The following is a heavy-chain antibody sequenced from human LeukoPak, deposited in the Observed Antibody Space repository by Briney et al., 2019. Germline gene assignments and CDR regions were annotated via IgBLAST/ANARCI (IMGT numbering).Heavy chain of an antibody. Sequence: GGSLRLSCAASGFTVRSNAMSWVRQAPGKGLEWVSYISSSGSTIYYADSVKGRFTISRDNAKNSLYLQMNSLRAEDTAVYYCAREASYPLVTVVWYFDLWGRGTLVTVSS. V-gene: IGHV3-48*03. CDR2: ISSSGSTI. J-gene: IGHJ2*01. D-gene: IGHD2-15*01. CDR3: AREASYPLVTVVWYFDL. CDR1: GFTVRSNA.